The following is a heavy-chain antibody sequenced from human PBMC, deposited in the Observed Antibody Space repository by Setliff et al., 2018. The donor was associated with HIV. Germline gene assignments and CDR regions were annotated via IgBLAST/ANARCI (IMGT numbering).Heavy chain of an antibody. D-gene: IGHD3-22*01. CDR3: AREIVTLYTGGHYLYGIDV. CDR2: IWHDGSNE. V-gene: IGHV3-33*08. CDR1: GFSFSTYG. J-gene: IGHJ6*02. Sequence: PGGSLRLSCAASGFSFSTYGMHWVRQAPGKGLEWVAVIWHDGSNENYADSVKGRFTISRDNARNSLYLQMNSLRAGDTAVYYCAREIVTLYTGGHYLYGIDVWGQGTAVTVSS.